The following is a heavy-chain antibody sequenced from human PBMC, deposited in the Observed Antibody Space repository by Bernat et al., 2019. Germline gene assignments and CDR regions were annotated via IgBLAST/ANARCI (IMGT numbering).Heavy chain of an antibody. CDR3: AKVNVVGCSGGSCYSGFDY. V-gene: IGHV3-74*01. D-gene: IGHD2-15*01. Sequence: EVQLVESGGGLVQPGGSLRLSCAASGFTFSSYWMHWVRQAPGKGLVWVSRINSDGSSTSYADSVKGRFTISRDNAKNTLYLQMNSLRAEDTAVYYCAKVNVVGCSGGSCYSGFDYWGQGTLVTVSS. CDR2: INSDGSST. CDR1: GFTFSSYW. J-gene: IGHJ4*02.